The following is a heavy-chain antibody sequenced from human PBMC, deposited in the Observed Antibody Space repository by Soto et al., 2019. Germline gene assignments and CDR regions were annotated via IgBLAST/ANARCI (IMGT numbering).Heavy chain of an antibody. CDR3: GGKHGPGVNCHS. J-gene: IGHJ4*02. CDR2: TNYRGDT. V-gene: IGHV4-30-4*01. Sequence: QVQLQESGPGLVKPSQTLSLTCTVSGGSISSGDYYWTWIRQPPGKGLEWIGYTNYRGDTYYHPFLKRRVRISVNTSSDHFSLMVTSLAAADTAVYYCGGKHGPGVNCHSWGQGTLVIVSS. CDR1: GGSISSGDYY. D-gene: IGHD3-10*01.